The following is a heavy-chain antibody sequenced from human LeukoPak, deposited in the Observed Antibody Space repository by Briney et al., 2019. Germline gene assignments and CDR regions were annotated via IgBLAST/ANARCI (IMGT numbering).Heavy chain of an antibody. V-gene: IGHV4-39*01. CDR1: GGSISSSSYY. J-gene: IGHJ3*02. CDR3: ARSPLPNRGAFDI. Sequence: PSETLSLTCTVSGGSISSSSYYWGWIRQPPGKGLEWIGSIYYSGSTYYNPSLKSRVTISVDTSKNQFSLKLSSVTAADTAAYYCARSPLPNRGAFDIWGQGTMVTVSS. CDR2: IYYSGST. D-gene: IGHD1-14*01.